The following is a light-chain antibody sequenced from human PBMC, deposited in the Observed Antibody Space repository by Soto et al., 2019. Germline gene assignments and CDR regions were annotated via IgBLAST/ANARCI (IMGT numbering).Light chain of an antibody. CDR3: QQYNSYSWT. J-gene: IGKJ1*01. CDR2: DAS. CDR1: QSISNR. V-gene: IGKV1-5*01. Sequence: DIQMTQSPSALSASVGDRVTITCRASQSISNRLAWYQQKPGKAPKVLIYDASSLESGVPSRFSGSGSGTDFTLSISSLQPDDFGTYYCQQYNSYSWTFGQGTKVDIK.